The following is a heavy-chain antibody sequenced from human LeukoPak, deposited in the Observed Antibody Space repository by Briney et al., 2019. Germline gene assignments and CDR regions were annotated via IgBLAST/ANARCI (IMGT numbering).Heavy chain of an antibody. J-gene: IGHJ4*02. CDR1: GFMFSDHW. D-gene: IGHD2-2*01. CDR3: VKWGPYCSTYYCPALES. Sequence: GGSLRLSCAASGFMFSDHWMSWVRQAPGKGPEWVANINAHGSQQYSVDSLKGRFTVSRDNAKKSLYLQMNDLRAEDTAVYFCVKWGPYCSTYYCPALESWGQGTLVTVSS. V-gene: IGHV3-7*01. CDR2: INAHGSQQ.